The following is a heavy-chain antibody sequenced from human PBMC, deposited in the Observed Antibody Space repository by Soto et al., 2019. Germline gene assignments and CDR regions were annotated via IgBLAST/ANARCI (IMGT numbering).Heavy chain of an antibody. CDR1: GGSISSSSYY. Sequence: SETLSLTCTVSGGSISSSSYYWGWIRQPPGKGLEWIGSIYYSGSTYYNPSLKSRVTISVDTSKNQFSLKLSSVTAADTSVYYCARGSFVTHYYYYHMDVWGKGTPVTSP. J-gene: IGHJ6*03. CDR2: IYYSGST. V-gene: IGHV4-39*01. CDR3: ARGSFVTHYYYYHMDV. D-gene: IGHD2-21*02.